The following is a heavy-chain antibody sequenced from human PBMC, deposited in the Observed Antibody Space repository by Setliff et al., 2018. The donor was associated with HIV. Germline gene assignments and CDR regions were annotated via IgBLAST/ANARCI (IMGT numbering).Heavy chain of an antibody. CDR2: ITKRADET. J-gene: IGHJ4*02. Sequence: PGGSLRLSCAASGFTFSNYAMGWVRQAPGKGLEWISYITKRADETHYADSVKGRFSISRDTAKNSLYLQMNSLRPEDTALYYCVRDPTPIQLWFFSGYYSEYWGPGTLVTVSS. D-gene: IGHD5-18*01. V-gene: IGHV3-11*06. CDR3: VRDPTPIQLWFFSGYYSEY. CDR1: GFTFSNYA.